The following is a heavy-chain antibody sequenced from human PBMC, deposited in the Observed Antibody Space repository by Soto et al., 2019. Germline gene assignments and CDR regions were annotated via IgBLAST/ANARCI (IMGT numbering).Heavy chain of an antibody. Sequence: EVQLLESGGGLVQPGGSLRLSCAASGFTFSNYAMSWVHQAPGKGLEWVADISGSGDTSYHADSVKGRFIISRDNSKNTLSLQMSGLRAAVSAISYCAKAFCEGLLWSAESSYAFAIWGQGTMVTVSS. D-gene: IGHD3-10*01. J-gene: IGHJ3*02. CDR1: GFTFSNYA. CDR3: AKAFCEGLLWSAESSYAFAI. V-gene: IGHV3-23*01. CDR2: ISGSGDTS.